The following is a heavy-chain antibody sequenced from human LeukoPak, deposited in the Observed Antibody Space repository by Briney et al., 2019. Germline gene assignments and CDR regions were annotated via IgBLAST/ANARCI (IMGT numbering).Heavy chain of an antibody. CDR2: ISGSGGST. CDR3: AKGISSGGFDY. J-gene: IGHJ4*02. D-gene: IGHD6-19*01. V-gene: IGHV3-23*01. Sequence: GGSLRLSCGASGFTFSSYAMSWVRQAPGKGLEWVSAISGSGGSTYYADSVKGRFTISTDNSKNTLYLQMNRLTAEDTAVYYCAKGISSGGFDYWGQGTLVTVSS. CDR1: GFTFSSYA.